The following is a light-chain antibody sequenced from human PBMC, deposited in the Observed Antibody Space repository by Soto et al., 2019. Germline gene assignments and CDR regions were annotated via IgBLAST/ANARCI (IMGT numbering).Light chain of an antibody. J-gene: IGKJ3*01. Sequence: DIQMTQSPSSLSASVGDRVAITCRASQGISDYLAWYQQKPGKVPKLLIYAASTLQSGVPSRFSGSGSGTDFTLTISSLQPEDVATYYCQKYNSAPLFTFGPGTKVDIK. CDR2: AAS. V-gene: IGKV1-27*01. CDR1: QGISDY. CDR3: QKYNSAPLFT.